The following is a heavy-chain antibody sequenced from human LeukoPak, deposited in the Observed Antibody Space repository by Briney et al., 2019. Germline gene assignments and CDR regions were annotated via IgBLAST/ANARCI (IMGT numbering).Heavy chain of an antibody. CDR3: AIYIAVAGTHFDY. V-gene: IGHV5-51*01. CDR2: IYPGDSDT. J-gene: IGHJ4*02. D-gene: IGHD6-19*01. CDR1: GYSFTSYW. Sequence: GESLKISCQGLGYSFTSYWIGWVRQMPGKGLEWMGIIYPGDSDTRYSPSFQGQVTISADKSISTAYLQWSSLKASDTAMYYCAIYIAVAGTHFDYWGQGTLVTVSS.